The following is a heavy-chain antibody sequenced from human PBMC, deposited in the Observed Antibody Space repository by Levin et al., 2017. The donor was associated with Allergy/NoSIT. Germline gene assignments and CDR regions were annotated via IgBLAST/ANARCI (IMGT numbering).Heavy chain of an antibody. Sequence: GGSLRLSCAASGFTFSSYTMNWVRQAPGKGLEWVSIINGGGGSTYHADSVKGRFTVSRDNSKNTLYLQMSSLRAEDTAVYWCAKELTPYGYGAPMDVWGQGTTVTVSS. V-gene: IGHV3-23*01. CDR1: GFTFSSYT. D-gene: IGHD4-17*01. CDR2: INGGGGST. J-gene: IGHJ6*02. CDR3: AKELTPYGYGAPMDV.